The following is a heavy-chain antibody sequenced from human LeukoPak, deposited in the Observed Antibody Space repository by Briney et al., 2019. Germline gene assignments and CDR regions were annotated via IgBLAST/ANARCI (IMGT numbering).Heavy chain of an antibody. V-gene: IGHV4-39*01. D-gene: IGHD5-12*01. Sequence: KASETLSLTCTVSGGSISSSSYYWGWIRQPPGKGLEWIGSIYYSGSTYYNPSLKSRVTISVDTSKNQFSLKLSSVTAADTAVYYCATWIPSHYYYMDVWGKGTTVTVSS. J-gene: IGHJ6*03. CDR2: IYYSGST. CDR1: GGSISSSSYY. CDR3: ATWIPSHYYYMDV.